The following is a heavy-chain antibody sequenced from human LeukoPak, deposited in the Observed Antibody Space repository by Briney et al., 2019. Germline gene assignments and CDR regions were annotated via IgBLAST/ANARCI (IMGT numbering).Heavy chain of an antibody. CDR3: AKDLVRYCSGGSCYGIDY. D-gene: IGHD2-15*01. J-gene: IGHJ4*02. Sequence: GRSLRLSCAASGFTFSSYGMHWVRQAPGKGLEWVAVISYDGSNKYYADSVKGRFTISRDNSKNTLYLQMNSLRAEDTAVYYCAKDLVRYCSGGSCYGIDYWGQGTLVTVSS. CDR1: GFTFSSYG. V-gene: IGHV3-30*18. CDR2: ISYDGSNK.